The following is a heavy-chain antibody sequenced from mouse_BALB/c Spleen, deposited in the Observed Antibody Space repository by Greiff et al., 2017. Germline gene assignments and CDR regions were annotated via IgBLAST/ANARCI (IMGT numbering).Heavy chain of an antibody. CDR2: INPSTGYT. Sequence: QVHVKQSGAELAKPGASVKMSCKASGYTFTSYWMHWVKQRPGQGLEWIGYINPSTGYTEYNQKFKDKATLTADKSSSTAYMQLRSLTSEDSAVYYCARSEGDYPSFAYWGQGTLVTVSA. CDR3: ARSEGDYPSFAY. CDR1: GYTFTSYW. V-gene: IGHV1-7*01. D-gene: IGHD2-4*01. J-gene: IGHJ3*01.